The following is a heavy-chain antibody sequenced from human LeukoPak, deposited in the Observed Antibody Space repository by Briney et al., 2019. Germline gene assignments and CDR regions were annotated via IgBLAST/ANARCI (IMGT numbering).Heavy chain of an antibody. CDR1: GYTFTSYY. D-gene: IGHD2-15*01. J-gene: IGHJ4*02. CDR2: INPSGGST. CDR3: ARDDVVVVGIDY. Sequence: ASVKVSCKVSGYTFTSYYMHWVRQAPGQGLEWMGIINPSGGSTSYAQKFQGRVTMTRDTSTSTVYMELSSLRSEDTAVYYCARDDVVVVGIDYWGQGTLVTVSS. V-gene: IGHV1-46*01.